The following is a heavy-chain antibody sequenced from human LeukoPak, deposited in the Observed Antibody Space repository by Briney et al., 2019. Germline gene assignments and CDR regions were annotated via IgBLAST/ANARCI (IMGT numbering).Heavy chain of an antibody. D-gene: IGHD3-10*01. CDR2: ISGSSGST. Sequence: GGSLRLSCAPSGFTFSSYAMSWVRQAPGKGLEWVSAISGSSGSTYYADSVKGRFTISRDNSKNTLYLQMNSLRAEDTAVYYCAKDQELWFEPIYYYYGMDVWGQGTTVTVSS. CDR1: GFTFSSYA. CDR3: AKDQELWFEPIYYYYGMDV. J-gene: IGHJ6*02. V-gene: IGHV3-23*01.